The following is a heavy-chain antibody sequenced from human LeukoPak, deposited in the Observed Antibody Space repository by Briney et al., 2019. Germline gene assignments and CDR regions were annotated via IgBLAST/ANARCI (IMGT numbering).Heavy chain of an antibody. CDR1: GGSFSGYY. Sequence: SETLSLTCAVYGGSFSGYYWSWIRQPPGKGLEWIGEINHSGSTNYNPSLKSRVTISVDTSKNQFSLKLSSVTAADTAVYYCARANLNIVVVPAAKTNYYYYYYMDVWGKGTTVTVSS. J-gene: IGHJ6*03. CDR3: ARANLNIVVVPAAKTNYYYYYYMDV. CDR2: INHSGST. V-gene: IGHV4-34*01. D-gene: IGHD2-2*01.